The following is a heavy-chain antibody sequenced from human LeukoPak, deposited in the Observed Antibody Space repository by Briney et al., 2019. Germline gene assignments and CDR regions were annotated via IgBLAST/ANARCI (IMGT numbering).Heavy chain of an antibody. V-gene: IGHV4-4*07. Sequence: SETLSLTCTVSGGSISSYYWSWIRQPAGKGLEWIGRIYTSGSTNYNPSLKSRVTMSVDTSKNQFSLKLSSVTAADTAVYYCARDLLGSSWSNLPLDAFDIWGQGTMVTVSS. CDR2: IYTSGST. J-gene: IGHJ3*02. CDR1: GGSISSYY. CDR3: ARDLLGSSWSNLPLDAFDI. D-gene: IGHD6-13*01.